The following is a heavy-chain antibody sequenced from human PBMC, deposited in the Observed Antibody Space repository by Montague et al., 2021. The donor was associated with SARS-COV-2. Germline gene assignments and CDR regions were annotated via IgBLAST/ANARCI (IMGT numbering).Heavy chain of an antibody. D-gene: IGHD3-16*02. V-gene: IGHV3-48*03. CDR1: GFTFSTYD. CDR3: TRDYRSIVGDGLDI. CDR2: ISTSAYTT. J-gene: IGHJ3*02. Sequence: SLRLSCAASGFTFSTYDMNWVRQAPGKGPEWISYISTSAYTTEYAGSVKGRFTISRDNGKNSLYLLMNSLRVEDTAVYYCTRDYRSIVGDGLDIWGQGTKVTVSS.